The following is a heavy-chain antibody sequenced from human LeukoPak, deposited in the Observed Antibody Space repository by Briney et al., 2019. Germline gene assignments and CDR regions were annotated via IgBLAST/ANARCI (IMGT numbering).Heavy chain of an antibody. CDR2: IYSGGST. V-gene: IGHV3-66*01. Sequence: GGSLRLSCAASGFTVSSTYMTWVRQAPGKGLEWVSVIYSGGSTHSADSVKGRFTISRDNAKNTLFLQMYNLRVEDTAVYYCATSHDSTGYYPFDYWGQGTLVTVSS. CDR1: GFTVSSTY. J-gene: IGHJ4*02. CDR3: ATSHDSTGYYPFDY. D-gene: IGHD3-22*01.